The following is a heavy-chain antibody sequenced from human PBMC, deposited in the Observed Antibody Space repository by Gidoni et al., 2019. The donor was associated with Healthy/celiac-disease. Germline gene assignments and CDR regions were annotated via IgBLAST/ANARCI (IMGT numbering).Heavy chain of an antibody. CDR3: ARQGWMGAAADLFDY. V-gene: IGHV4-39*01. D-gene: IGHD6-13*01. CDR1: GGSISSSSYY. Sequence: QLQLQESGPGLVKPSETLSLTCTVSGGSISSSSYYWGWIRQPPGKGLEWIGSIYYSGSTYYNPSLKSRVTISVDTSKNQFSLKLSSVTAADTAVYYCARQGWMGAAADLFDYWGQGTLVTVSS. CDR2: IYYSGST. J-gene: IGHJ4*02.